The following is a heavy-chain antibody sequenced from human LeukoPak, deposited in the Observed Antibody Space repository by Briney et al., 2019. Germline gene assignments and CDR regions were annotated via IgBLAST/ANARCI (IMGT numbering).Heavy chain of an antibody. CDR2: IYYSGST. D-gene: IGHD3-10*01. J-gene: IGHJ4*02. CDR1: GFTFSSYSMN. V-gene: IGHV4-59*05. CDR3: AKYGSGSYRGGYYFDY. Sequence: GSLRLSCAASGFTFSSYSMNWVRQAPGKGLEWIGSIYYSGSTYYNPSLKSRVTISVDTSKNQFSLKLSSVTAADTAVYYCAKYGSGSYRGGYYFDYWGQGTLVTVSS.